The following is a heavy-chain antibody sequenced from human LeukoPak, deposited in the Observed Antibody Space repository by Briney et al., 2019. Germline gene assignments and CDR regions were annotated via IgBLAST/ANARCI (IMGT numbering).Heavy chain of an antibody. Sequence: GGSLRLSCAASGFTFSSYSMNWVRQAPGKGLEWVSSISSSSSYIYYAGSVKGRFTISRDIAKNSLYLQMNSLRAEDTAVYYCARAGSSGWYYFDYWGQGTLVTVSS. D-gene: IGHD6-19*01. CDR2: ISSSSSYI. J-gene: IGHJ4*02. CDR3: ARAGSSGWYYFDY. V-gene: IGHV3-21*01. CDR1: GFTFSSYS.